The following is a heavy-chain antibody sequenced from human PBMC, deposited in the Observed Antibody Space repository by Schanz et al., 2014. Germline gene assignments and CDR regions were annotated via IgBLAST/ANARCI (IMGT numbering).Heavy chain of an antibody. CDR1: GFTVNTNY. V-gene: IGHV3-23*04. D-gene: IGHD2-21*01. CDR2: ISGSGGDT. J-gene: IGHJ4*02. CDR3: AKGQLLSYYFDY. Sequence: VRLVESGGGVVQPGGSLRLSCAVSGFTVNTNYMSWVRQAPGKGLEWVSAISGSGGDTYYADSVKGRFTISRDNSKNTLYLQMNSLRAEDTAVYYCAKGQLLSYYFDYWGQGTLVTVSS.